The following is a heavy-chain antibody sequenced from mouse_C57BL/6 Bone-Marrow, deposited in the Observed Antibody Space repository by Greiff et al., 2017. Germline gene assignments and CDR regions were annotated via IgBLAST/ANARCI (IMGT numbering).Heavy chain of an antibody. CDR2: ISDGGSYT. CDR1: GFTFSSYA. V-gene: IGHV5-4*01. Sequence: EVQGVESGGGLVKPGGSLKLSCAASGFTFSSYAMSWVRQTPEKRLEWVATISDGGSYTYYPDNVKGRFTISRDNAKNHLYLQMSHLKSEDTAMYYCAREGVTTTDWGQGTTLTVSS. D-gene: IGHD2-1*01. CDR3: AREGVTTTD. J-gene: IGHJ2*01.